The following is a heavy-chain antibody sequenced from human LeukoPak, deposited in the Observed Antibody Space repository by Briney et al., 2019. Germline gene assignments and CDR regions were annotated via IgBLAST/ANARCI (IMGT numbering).Heavy chain of an antibody. J-gene: IGHJ4*02. CDR3: ARAGGVLGYFDY. Sequence: PSETLSLTCTVSNSPISSYYWSWIRQPPGKGLEWIGYIYYSGSTNYNPSLKSRVTISVDTSENQFSLKLSSVTAADTAIYYCARAGGVLGYFDYWGQGALVTVSS. CDR1: NSPISSYY. CDR2: IYYSGST. D-gene: IGHD3-10*01. V-gene: IGHV4-59*08.